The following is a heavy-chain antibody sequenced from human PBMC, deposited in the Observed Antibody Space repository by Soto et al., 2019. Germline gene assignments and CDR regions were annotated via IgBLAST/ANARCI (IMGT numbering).Heavy chain of an antibody. CDR2: IYYSGST. D-gene: IGHD5-12*01. J-gene: IGHJ4*02. CDR1: GGSISSGGYY. CDR3: ARGLMATIHY. Sequence: SETLSLTCTVSGGSISSGGYYWSWIRQHPGKGLEWIGYIYYSGSTYYNPSLKSRVTISVDTSKNQFSLKLSSVTAADTAVYYCARGLMATIHYWGQGTLVTVSS. V-gene: IGHV4-31*03.